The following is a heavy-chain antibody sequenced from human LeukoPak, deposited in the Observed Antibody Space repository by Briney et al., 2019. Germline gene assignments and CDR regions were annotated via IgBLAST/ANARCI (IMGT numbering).Heavy chain of an antibody. D-gene: IGHD5-12*01. CDR3: ARSGSGYLRYYFDY. Sequence: PSETLSLTCTVSSGSFSPYYWSWIRQPPGKGLEWIGYISHSGSTNYNPSLKSRVTISVDTSKNQFSLKLSSVTAADTAVYYCARSGSGYLRYYFDYWGQGTLVTVSS. CDR1: SGSFSPYY. CDR2: ISHSGST. V-gene: IGHV4-59*12. J-gene: IGHJ4*02.